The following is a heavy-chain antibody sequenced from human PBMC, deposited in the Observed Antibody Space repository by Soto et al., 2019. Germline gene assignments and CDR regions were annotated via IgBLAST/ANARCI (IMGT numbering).Heavy chain of an antibody. CDR2: IYYSGST. V-gene: IGHV4-31*03. Sequence: SETLSLTCTVSGGSISSGGYYWSWIRQHPGKGLEWIGYIYYSGSTYYNPSLKSRVTISVDTSKNQFSLKLSSVTAADTAVYYCVCRTKTIDAFDIWGQGTMVTVSS. J-gene: IGHJ3*02. CDR1: GGSISSGGYY. CDR3: VCRTKTIDAFDI. D-gene: IGHD2-15*01.